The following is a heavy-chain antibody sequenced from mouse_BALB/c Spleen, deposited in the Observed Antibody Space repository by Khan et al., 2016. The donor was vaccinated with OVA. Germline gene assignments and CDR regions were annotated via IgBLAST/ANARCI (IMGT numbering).Heavy chain of an antibody. CDR3: ARTARIKY. CDR1: GYSITSGYG. Sequence: VQLKESGPGLVKPSQSLSLTCTVTGYSITSGYGWNWIRQFPGNKLEWMGYISYSGSTNYNPSLKSRISIPRDTSKNQFFLQLNSVTTEDTATYYCARTARIKYWGQGTTLTVSS. D-gene: IGHD1-2*01. V-gene: IGHV3-2*02. CDR2: ISYSGST. J-gene: IGHJ2*01.